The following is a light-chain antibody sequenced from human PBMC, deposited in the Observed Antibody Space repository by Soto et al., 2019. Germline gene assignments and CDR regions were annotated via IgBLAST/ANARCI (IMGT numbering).Light chain of an antibody. CDR2: EVT. CDR1: SGDVGGYNY. CDR3: SSFGGSNNV. J-gene: IGLJ1*01. V-gene: IGLV2-8*01. Sequence: QSVLTQPPSASGSLGQSVTISCTGTSGDVGGYNYVSWYQQHPGKAPKLMVYEVTKRPSGVPVRFSGSKSGNTASLTVSGLQAEDEADYYCSSFGGSNNVFGTGTKLTVL.